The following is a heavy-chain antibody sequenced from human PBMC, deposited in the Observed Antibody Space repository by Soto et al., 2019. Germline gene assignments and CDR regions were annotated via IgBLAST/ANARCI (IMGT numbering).Heavy chain of an antibody. Sequence: EVQLVESGGGLVQPGGSLRLSCAASGFTFSSYWMSWVRQAPGKGLEWVANIKQDGSEKYYVDSVKGRFTISRDNANNSLYRQMNSLRAEDTDVYYCARAYYDYIWGSYRYYYYYYMDVWGKGTTVTVSS. V-gene: IGHV3-7*04. CDR3: ARAYYDYIWGSYRYYYYYYMDV. CDR2: IKQDGSEK. D-gene: IGHD3-16*02. CDR1: GFTFSSYW. J-gene: IGHJ6*03.